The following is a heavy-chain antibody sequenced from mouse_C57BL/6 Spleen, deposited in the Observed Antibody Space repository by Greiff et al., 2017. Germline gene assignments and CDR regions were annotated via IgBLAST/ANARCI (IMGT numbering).Heavy chain of an antibody. D-gene: IGHD2-2*01. CDR2: IDPSDSYT. Sequence: QVQLQQPGAELVKPGASVKLSCKASGYTFTSYWMQWVKQRPGQGLEWIAEIDPSDSYTNYNEKFKGKATLTVDTSSSTAYMQLSSLTSEDSSVYYFARGGMVTRRFAYWGQGTLVTVSA. CDR1: GYTFTSYW. CDR3: ARGGMVTRRFAY. V-gene: IGHV1-50*01. J-gene: IGHJ3*01.